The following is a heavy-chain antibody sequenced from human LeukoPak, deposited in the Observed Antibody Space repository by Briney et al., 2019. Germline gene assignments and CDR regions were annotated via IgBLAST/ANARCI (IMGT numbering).Heavy chain of an antibody. J-gene: IGHJ4*02. V-gene: IGHV4-59*01. D-gene: IGHD6-13*01. CDR1: GGSISSYC. CDR3: ARDRPGGSSLDY. Sequence: SETLSLTCTVSGGSISSYCWSWIRQPPGKGLEWIGYIYYTGSTNYNPSLKSRVTISVDTSKNQFSLKLSSVTAADTAVYYCARDRPGGSSLDYWGQGTLVTVSS. CDR2: IYYTGST.